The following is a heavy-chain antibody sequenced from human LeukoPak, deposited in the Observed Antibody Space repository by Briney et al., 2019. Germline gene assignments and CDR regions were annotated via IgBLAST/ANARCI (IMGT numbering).Heavy chain of an antibody. J-gene: IGHJ4*02. CDR1: GFTFSTYA. Sequence: GGSLRLSCAASGFTFSTYAMNWVRQAPGKGPEWVSVISGSGGSTYYADSVKGWFTISRDNSKNTLYLQMNSLRAEDTAVYYCAKPAPYYYDSSGFTRSPFDYWGQGTLVTVSS. CDR2: ISGSGGST. D-gene: IGHD3-22*01. CDR3: AKPAPYYYDSSGFTRSPFDY. V-gene: IGHV3-23*01.